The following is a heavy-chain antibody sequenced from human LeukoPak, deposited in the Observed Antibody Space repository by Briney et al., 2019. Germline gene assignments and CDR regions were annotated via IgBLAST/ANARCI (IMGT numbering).Heavy chain of an antibody. CDR2: ISSSSSTI. J-gene: IGHJ4*02. CDR1: GFTFSTYW. CDR3: ARDGGIAAAGNVDY. D-gene: IGHD6-13*01. Sequence: GGSLRLSCAASGFTFSTYWMSCVRQAPGKGREWGSYISSSSSTILYADSVKGRFTISRDNAKNSLYLQMNSLRAEDTAIYYCARDGGIAAAGNVDYWGQGTLVTVSS. V-gene: IGHV3-48*04.